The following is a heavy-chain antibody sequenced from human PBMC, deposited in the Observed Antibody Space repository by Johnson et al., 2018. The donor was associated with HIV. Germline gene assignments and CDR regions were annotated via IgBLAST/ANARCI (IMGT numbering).Heavy chain of an antibody. J-gene: IGHJ3*02. CDR3: ARAGGGYPRGGHPFDI. CDR1: GFTFSSYA. D-gene: IGHD3-16*02. CDR2: IWYAGSNK. V-gene: IGHV3-30*04. Sequence: VQLVESGGGVVQPGRSLRLSCAASGFTFSSYAMHWVRQAPGKGMEWVAVIWYAGSNKYYADSVKGRFTISRDNSKNTLYLQMNSRRAEDTAVYYCARAGGGYPRGGHPFDIWGQGTMVTVSS.